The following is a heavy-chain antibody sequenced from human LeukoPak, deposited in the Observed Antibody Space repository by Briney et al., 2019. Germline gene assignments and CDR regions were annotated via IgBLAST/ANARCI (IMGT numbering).Heavy chain of an antibody. Sequence: ASVKVSCMASGYTFTSYAMHWVRQAPGQRLEWMGWINAGNGNTKYSQKFQGRVTITRDTSASTAYMELSSLRSEDTAVYYCARDYYGSGSCYLSYYFDYWGQGTLVTVSS. CDR1: GYTFTSYA. V-gene: IGHV1-3*01. CDR2: INAGNGNT. J-gene: IGHJ4*02. D-gene: IGHD3-10*01. CDR3: ARDYYGSGSCYLSYYFDY.